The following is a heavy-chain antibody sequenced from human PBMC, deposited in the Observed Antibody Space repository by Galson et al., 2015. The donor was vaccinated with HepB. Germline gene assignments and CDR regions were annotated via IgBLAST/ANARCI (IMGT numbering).Heavy chain of an antibody. D-gene: IGHD3-3*01. Sequence: SVKVSCKASGYTFTSYGISWVRQAPGQGLEWMGWISAYNGNTNYAQKLQGRVTMTTDTSTSTAYMELRSLRSDDTAVYYCARDYDFWSGIIVPFDYWGQGTLVTVSS. CDR3: ARDYDFWSGIIVPFDY. CDR1: GYTFTSYG. V-gene: IGHV1-18*01. CDR2: ISAYNGNT. J-gene: IGHJ4*02.